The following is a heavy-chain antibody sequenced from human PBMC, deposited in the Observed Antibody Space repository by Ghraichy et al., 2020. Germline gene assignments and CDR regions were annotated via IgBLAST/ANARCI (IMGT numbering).Heavy chain of an antibody. V-gene: IGHV4-4*07. CDR2: IYTSGST. D-gene: IGHD2-2*02. CDR1: GGSISSYY. J-gene: IGHJ5*02. CDR3: ARGYCSSTSCYKGWFDP. Sequence: SETLSLTCTVSGGSISSYYWSWIRQPAGKGLEWIGRIYTSGSTNYNPSRKSRVTMSVDTSKNQFSLKLSSVTAADTAVYYCARGYCSSTSCYKGWFDPWGQGTLVTVSS.